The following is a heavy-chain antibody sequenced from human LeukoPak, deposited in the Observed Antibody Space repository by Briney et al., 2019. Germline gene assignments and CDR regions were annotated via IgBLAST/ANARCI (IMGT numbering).Heavy chain of an antibody. D-gene: IGHD3-10*01. V-gene: IGHV4-59*01. CDR1: GGSISSDY. CDR3: ARGSRQQYTYGYCFDY. Sequence: SETLSLTCTVSGGSISSDYWSWIWQPPGKRLEWSGYISHSGSTTYNPSLKSRVAISVDTSKNQLSLKLSSVTAADTAVYYCARGSRQQYTYGYCFDYWGQGTLVTVSS. CDR2: ISHSGST. J-gene: IGHJ4*02.